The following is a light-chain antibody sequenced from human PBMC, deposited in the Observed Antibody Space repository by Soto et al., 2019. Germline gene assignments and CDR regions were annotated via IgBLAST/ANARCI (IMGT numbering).Light chain of an antibody. CDR1: QNINTY. V-gene: IGKV1-39*01. J-gene: IGKJ1*01. CDR2: DAS. CDR3: QQSYSSLST. Sequence: DIQMTQSPSSLSASVGDRVTITCRASQNINTYLNWYQQKPGKAPKVLIYDASTLQSGVPSRFSGSGSVTDFTLTITSLQPEDSATYYCQQSYSSLSTFGQGTKVEIK.